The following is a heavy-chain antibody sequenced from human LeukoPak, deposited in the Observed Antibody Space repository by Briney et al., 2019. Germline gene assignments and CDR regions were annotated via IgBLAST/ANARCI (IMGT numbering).Heavy chain of an antibody. Sequence: ASVKVSCKTSGYTFTSYAMHWVRLAPGQRLEWMGWINAGNGNTKYSQKFQDRVTITRDTSASTAYMELSSLRSEDTAVYFCARAPYSNYWSAPWGQEPLVTVSS. CDR3: ARAPYSNYWSAP. V-gene: IGHV1-3*01. CDR1: GYTFTSYA. CDR2: INAGNGNT. D-gene: IGHD4-11*01. J-gene: IGHJ5*02.